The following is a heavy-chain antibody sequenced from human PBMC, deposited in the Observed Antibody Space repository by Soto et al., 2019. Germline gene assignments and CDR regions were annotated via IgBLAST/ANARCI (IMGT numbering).Heavy chain of an antibody. V-gene: IGHV4-59*01. Sequence: SETLPLTCTVSSGSISSYYWSWIRQPPGKGLEWIGYIYYSGSTNYNPSLKSRVTISVDTSKNQFSLKLSSVTAADTAVYDCARSTPFDPWGQGTLVIVSS. CDR3: ARSTPFDP. CDR2: IYYSGST. D-gene: IGHD2-2*01. J-gene: IGHJ5*02. CDR1: SGSISSYY.